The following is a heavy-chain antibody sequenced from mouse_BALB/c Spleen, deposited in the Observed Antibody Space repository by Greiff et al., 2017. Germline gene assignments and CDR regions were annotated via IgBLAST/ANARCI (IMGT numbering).Heavy chain of an antibody. CDR3: ARQYGNLFDY. D-gene: IGHD2-1*01. CDR2: ISSGGSYT. Sequence: EVMLVESGGDLVKPGGSLKLSCAASGFTFSSYGMSWVRQTPDKRLEWVATISSGGSYTYYPDSVKGRFTISRDNAKNTLYLQMSSLKSEDTAMYYCARQYGNLFDYWGQGTTLTVSS. V-gene: IGHV5-6*01. CDR1: GFTFSSYG. J-gene: IGHJ2*01.